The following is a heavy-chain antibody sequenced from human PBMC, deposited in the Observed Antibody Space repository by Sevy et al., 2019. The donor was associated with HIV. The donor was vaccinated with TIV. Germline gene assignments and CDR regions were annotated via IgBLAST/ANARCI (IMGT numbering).Heavy chain of an antibody. CDR2: INHSGST. Sequence: SDTLSLTCAVYGGSFSGYYWNWIRQPPGKGLEWIGEINHSGSTNYNPSLKSRVTISVDTSKNQFSLKLSSVTAADTAVYYCARGRIRFTMIVVVAGGAFDIWGQGTMVTVSS. J-gene: IGHJ3*02. D-gene: IGHD3-22*01. V-gene: IGHV4-34*01. CDR3: ARGRIRFTMIVVVAGGAFDI. CDR1: GGSFSGYY.